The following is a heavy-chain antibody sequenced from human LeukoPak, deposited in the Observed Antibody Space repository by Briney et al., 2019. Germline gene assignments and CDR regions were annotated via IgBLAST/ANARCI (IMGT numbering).Heavy chain of an antibody. V-gene: IGHV3-48*02. CDR3: ARGVYGSSSYPGDY. CDR2: ISSSSSTI. CDR1: GFTFSSYS. D-gene: IGHD6-13*01. Sequence: GGSLRLSCAASGFTFSSYSMNWVRQAPGKGLEWVSYISSSSSTIYYADSVKGRFTISRDNAKSSLYLQMNSLRDEDTAVYYCARGVYGSSSYPGDYWGQGTLVTVSS. J-gene: IGHJ4*02.